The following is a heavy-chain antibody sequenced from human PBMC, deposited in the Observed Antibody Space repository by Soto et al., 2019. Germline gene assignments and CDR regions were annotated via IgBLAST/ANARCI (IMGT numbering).Heavy chain of an antibody. D-gene: IGHD6-13*01. CDR3: ASWGGIASPAYDGSLAPYDY. Sequence: SETLSLTCTVSGDSISSSTYFWGWIRQPPGKRLEWIGSVDYSGTTYYNTSLRTRATISVDTSKKQFSLKLSSVTAADTAVYYCASWGGIASPAYDGSLAPYDYWGQGTLVTVSS. V-gene: IGHV4-39*01. CDR1: GDSISSSTYF. J-gene: IGHJ4*02. CDR2: VDYSGTT.